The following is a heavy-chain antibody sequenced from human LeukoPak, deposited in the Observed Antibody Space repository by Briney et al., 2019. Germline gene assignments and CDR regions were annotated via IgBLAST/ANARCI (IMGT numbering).Heavy chain of an antibody. J-gene: IGHJ5*02. CDR2: ISSSSSTI. CDR1: GFTFSRYS. D-gene: IGHD3-10*01. CDR3: ARDRWFGESTGWFDP. V-gene: IGHV3-48*02. Sequence: AGGSLRLSCAASGFTFSRYSMNWDRQAPGKGLEWVSYISSSSSTIYYADSVKGRFTISRDNAKNSLYLQMNSLRDEDTAVYYCARDRWFGESTGWFDPWGQGTLVTVSS.